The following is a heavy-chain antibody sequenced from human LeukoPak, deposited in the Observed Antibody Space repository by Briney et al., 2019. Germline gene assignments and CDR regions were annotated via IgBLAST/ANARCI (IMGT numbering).Heavy chain of an antibody. CDR3: ATGGRRIKYSSGWTAWDY. CDR2: FDPEDGET. D-gene: IGHD6-19*01. V-gene: IGHV1-24*01. Sequence: ASVKVSCKFSGYTLTELSMRWVRQAPGKGLEWMGGFDPEDGETIYAQKFQGRVTMTEDTSTDTAYMELSSLRSENTAVYYCATGGRRIKYSSGWTAWDYWGQGTLVTVSS. J-gene: IGHJ4*02. CDR1: GYTLTELS.